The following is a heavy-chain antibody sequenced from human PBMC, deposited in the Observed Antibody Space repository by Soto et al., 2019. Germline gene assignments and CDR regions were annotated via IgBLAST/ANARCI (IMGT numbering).Heavy chain of an antibody. D-gene: IGHD2-2*01. CDR2: IDGSSATT. Sequence: EVQLLESGGGLVQPGGSLRLSCAASGFTFSDYAMSWVRQAPGKGLEWVSAIDGSSATTNYADSVKGRFTISRDNSKNTLFLHMSGLRDEDTSVDYCARERRPSIYSGLAVWGQGPTVIVSS. CDR1: GFTFSDYA. J-gene: IGHJ6*02. CDR3: ARERRPSIYSGLAV. V-gene: IGHV3-23*01.